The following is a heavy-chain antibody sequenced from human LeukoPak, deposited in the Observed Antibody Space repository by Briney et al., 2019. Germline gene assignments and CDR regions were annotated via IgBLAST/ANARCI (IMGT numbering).Heavy chain of an antibody. CDR3: ARHPEPGYCSSTSCHESFFDY. Sequence: GGSLRLSCAASGFTFSRCAMSWVRQAPGKGLEWVSAISGSGGRPYYADSVKGRFTISRDNSKNTLYLQMNSLRAEDTAVYYCARHPEPGYCSSTSCHESFFDYWGQGTLVTVSS. CDR1: GFTFSRCA. V-gene: IGHV3-23*01. D-gene: IGHD2-2*01. CDR2: ISGSGGRP. J-gene: IGHJ4*02.